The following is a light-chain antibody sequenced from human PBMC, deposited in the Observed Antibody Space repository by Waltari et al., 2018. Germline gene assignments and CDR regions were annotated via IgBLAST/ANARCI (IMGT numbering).Light chain of an antibody. Sequence: YVLTQPPSVSVDPGKTARLTCGGDNIGRKSVNWYQQKPGQAPMLVMFYDSDRPSEIPERFSGSNSGNTATLTISWVEAGDEADYHCQVWDDVTDSGVFGGGTKLTVL. J-gene: IGLJ3*02. CDR3: QVWDDVTDSGV. V-gene: IGLV3-21*04. CDR1: NIGRKS. CDR2: YDS.